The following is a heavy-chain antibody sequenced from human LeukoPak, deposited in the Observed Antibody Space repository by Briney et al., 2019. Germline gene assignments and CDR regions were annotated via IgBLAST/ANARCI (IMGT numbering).Heavy chain of an antibody. CDR1: GGSFSGYS. J-gene: IGHJ4*02. D-gene: IGHD3-16*01. Sequence: SETLSLTCAVYGGSFSGYSWSWIRQPAGKGLEWIGRIYSSGNTYYNASLRSRVTMSVDTSKNQFSLKLSSVTAADTAVYYCAREGGGFDYWGQGTLVTVSS. CDR2: IYSSGNT. CDR3: AREGGGFDY. V-gene: IGHV4-4*07.